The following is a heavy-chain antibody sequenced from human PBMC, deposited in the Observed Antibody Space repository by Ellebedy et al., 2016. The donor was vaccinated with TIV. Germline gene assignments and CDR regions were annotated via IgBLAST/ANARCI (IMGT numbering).Heavy chain of an antibody. D-gene: IGHD2-8*01. Sequence: AASVKVSCKASGYTLTAYEIYWVRQAPGQGLEWMGWINPNSDGTSHTEKFQGRVTMTRDTSINTVFMELTRLGSDETALYYCARNGGGLDVWGQGTTVTVSS. CDR1: GYTLTAYE. V-gene: IGHV1-2*02. CDR3: ARNGGGLDV. CDR2: INPNSDGT. J-gene: IGHJ6*02.